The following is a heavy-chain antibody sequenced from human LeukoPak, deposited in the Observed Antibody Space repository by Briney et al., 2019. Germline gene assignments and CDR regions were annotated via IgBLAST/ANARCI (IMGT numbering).Heavy chain of an antibody. J-gene: IGHJ6*02. CDR2: ISSSSSYI. CDR1: GFTFSSYS. V-gene: IGHV3-21*01. Sequence: GGSLRLSCAASGFTFSSYSMNWVRQAPGKGLEWVSSISSSSSYIYYADSVKGRFTISRDNAKNSLYLQMNSLRAEDTVVYYCARCDIVVVPAAMTVYYYYGMDVWGQGTTVTVSS. D-gene: IGHD2-2*01. CDR3: ARCDIVVVPAAMTVYYYYGMDV.